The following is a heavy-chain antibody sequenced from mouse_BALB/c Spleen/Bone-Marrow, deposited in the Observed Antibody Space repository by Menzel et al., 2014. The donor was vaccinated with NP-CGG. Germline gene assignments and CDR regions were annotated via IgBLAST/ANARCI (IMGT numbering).Heavy chain of an antibody. CDR2: ISSGGIT. J-gene: IGHJ4*01. CDR1: GFTFSSYA. CDR3: ARARFYYGKLVDY. V-gene: IGHV5-6-5*01. Sequence: EVQGVESGGGLVKPGGSLKLSCAASGFTFSSYAMSWVRKTPEKRLEWVASISSGGITYYPDSGKGRFTISRDNDRNILYLQMSSLRSEDTAMYYCARARFYYGKLVDYWGQGTSVTVSS. D-gene: IGHD1-1*01.